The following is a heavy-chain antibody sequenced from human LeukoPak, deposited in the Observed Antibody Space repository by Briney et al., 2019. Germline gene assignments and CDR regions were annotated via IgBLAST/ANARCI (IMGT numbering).Heavy chain of an antibody. D-gene: IGHD2-2*02. J-gene: IGHJ4*02. V-gene: IGHV4-39*07. CDR2: IYYSGST. CDR1: GGSISSSSYY. Sequence: SETLSLTCTVSGGSISSSSYYWSWIRQPPGKGLEWIGSIYYSGSTYYNPSLKSRVTISVDTSKNQFSLKLTSVTAADTAVYYCARERCSSTSCYNFDYWGQGTLVTVSS. CDR3: ARERCSSTSCYNFDY.